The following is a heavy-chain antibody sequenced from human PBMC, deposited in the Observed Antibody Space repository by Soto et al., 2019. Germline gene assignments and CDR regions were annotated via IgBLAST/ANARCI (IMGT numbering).Heavy chain of an antibody. CDR2: ISGKNGNT. D-gene: IGHD2-15*01. J-gene: IGHJ6*02. V-gene: IGHV1-18*04. CDR3: ARVSSSIVVVPDYGMDV. CDR1: GYTFISHG. Sequence: QVQLVQSGVEVKKPGASVKVSCKASGYTFISHGISWVRQAPGQGREWMGWISGKNGNTNYAQKLQGRVTLTTDTSTSTAYMELRSLRSDDTAVYYCARVSSSIVVVPDYGMDVWGQGTTVTVSS.